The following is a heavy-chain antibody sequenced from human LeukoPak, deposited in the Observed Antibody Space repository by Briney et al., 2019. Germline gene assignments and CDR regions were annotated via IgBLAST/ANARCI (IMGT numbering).Heavy chain of an antibody. CDR2: IYYSGST. CDR3: ARHTHRAGDGRKSLSGRGPPPDAFDI. Sequence: PSETLSLTCTVSGGSISSSSYYWGWIRQPPGKGLEWIGSIYYSGSTYYNPSLKSRVTVSVDTSKNQFSLKLSSVTAADTAVYYCARHTHRAGDGRKSLSGRGPPPDAFDIWGQGTMVTVSS. D-gene: IGHD3-10*01. J-gene: IGHJ3*02. CDR1: GGSISSSSYY. V-gene: IGHV4-39*01.